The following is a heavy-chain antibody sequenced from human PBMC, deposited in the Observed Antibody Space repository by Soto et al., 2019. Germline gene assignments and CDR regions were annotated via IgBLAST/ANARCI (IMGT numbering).Heavy chain of an antibody. D-gene: IGHD1-26*01. CDR2: INWNGGST. CDR1: GFTFDDYG. J-gene: IGHJ6*02. V-gene: IGHV3-20*04. CDR3: ASGIVGATTYGMAV. Sequence: EVQLVESGGGVVRPGGSLRLSCAASGFTFDDYGLSWVRQAPGKGLEWVSGINWNGGSTRYADSVKGRFTISRDNAKNSLYLQMNSLRAEDTALYYCASGIVGATTYGMAVWGQGTTVTVSS.